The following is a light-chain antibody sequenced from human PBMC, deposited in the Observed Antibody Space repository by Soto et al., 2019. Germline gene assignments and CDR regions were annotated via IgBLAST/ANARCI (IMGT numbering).Light chain of an antibody. J-gene: IGKJ3*01. CDR2: AAS. CDR1: QSVSTN. CDR3: QEYSKWPLFT. V-gene: IGKV3-15*01. Sequence: EIVVTQSPGILSVSPGERATLSCRASQSVSTNLAWYQQKPGQAPTLLIYAASPRATGIPASFTGSGSGTDFIIIISSLQAEDFSVYYCQEYSKWPLFTFGPGTRVDIK.